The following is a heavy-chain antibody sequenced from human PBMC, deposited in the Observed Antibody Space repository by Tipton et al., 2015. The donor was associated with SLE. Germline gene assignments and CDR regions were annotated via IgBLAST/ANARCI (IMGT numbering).Heavy chain of an antibody. D-gene: IGHD3-22*01. J-gene: IGHJ4*02. CDR3: ARDSGVTDSFPFDY. V-gene: IGHV4-59*12. CDR2: VHYSGRT. Sequence: TLSLTCTVSGGSITGYYWSWIRQAPGKGLEWIGFVHYSGRTSYNPSLESRVTISVDTSKNQSSLKLTSVTVTDTAVYYCARDSGVTDSFPFDYWGQGTLVTVSS. CDR1: GGSITGYY.